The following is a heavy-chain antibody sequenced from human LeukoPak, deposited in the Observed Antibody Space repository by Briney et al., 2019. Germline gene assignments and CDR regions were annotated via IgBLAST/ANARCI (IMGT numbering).Heavy chain of an antibody. CDR1: GFTYSSYA. CDR2: ISGSGGST. J-gene: IGHJ5*01. Sequence: HPGGSLRLSCAASGFTYSSYAMRCLRQAPGKGLEWVSTISGSGGSTYYANSVKGRFTFSRDKSKNTLYLQVNSLRAEDTAIYYCAKEGDYDFWSGHYNWFDFWGQGTLVTVSS. D-gene: IGHD3-3*01. CDR3: AKEGDYDFWSGHYNWFDF. V-gene: IGHV3-23*01.